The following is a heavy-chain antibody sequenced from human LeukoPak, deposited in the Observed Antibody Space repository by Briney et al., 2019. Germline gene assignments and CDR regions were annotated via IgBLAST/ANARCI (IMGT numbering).Heavy chain of an antibody. V-gene: IGHV4-38-2*02. CDR2: FYHSGST. Sequence: PSETLSLTCTVSGYSISSGYYWGWIRQPPGKGLEWIGSFYHSGSTYYNPSLKSRVTISVDTSKNQFSLKLSSVTAADTAVYSCARGFYHSSGYFGCYFDYWGQGTLVAVSS. CDR3: ARGFYHSSGYFGCYFDY. J-gene: IGHJ4*02. D-gene: IGHD3-22*01. CDR1: GYSISSGYY.